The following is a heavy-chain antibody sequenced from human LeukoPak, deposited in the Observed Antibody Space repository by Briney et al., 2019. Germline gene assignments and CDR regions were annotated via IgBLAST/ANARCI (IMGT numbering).Heavy chain of an antibody. CDR1: GFTFSSYA. Sequence: GGSLRLSCAASGFTFSSYAMSWVRQAPGKGLEWVAVIWYDGSNKYYADSVKGRFTISRDNAKNSLYLQMNSLRAEDTAVYYCASLVFAVAGFDYWGQGTLVTVSS. D-gene: IGHD6-19*01. CDR3: ASLVFAVAGFDY. V-gene: IGHV3-33*08. CDR2: IWYDGSNK. J-gene: IGHJ4*02.